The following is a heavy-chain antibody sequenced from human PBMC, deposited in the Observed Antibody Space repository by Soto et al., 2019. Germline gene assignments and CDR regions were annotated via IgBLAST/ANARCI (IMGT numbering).Heavy chain of an antibody. Sequence: SETLSLTCTVSGGSISSSSYYWGWIRQPPGKGLEWIGSIYYSGSTYYNPSLKSRVTISVDTSKNQFSLKLSSVTAADTAVYYCARPYGSGRTGWFDPWGQGTLVTVSS. CDR1: GGSISSSSYY. V-gene: IGHV4-39*01. CDR2: IYYSGST. D-gene: IGHD3-10*01. J-gene: IGHJ5*02. CDR3: ARPYGSGRTGWFDP.